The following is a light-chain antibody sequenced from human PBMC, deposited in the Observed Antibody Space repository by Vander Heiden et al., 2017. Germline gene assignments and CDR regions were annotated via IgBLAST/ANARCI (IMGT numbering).Light chain of an antibody. CDR1: QSISSW. J-gene: IGKJ5*01. V-gene: IGKV1-5*03. CDR2: KAS. CDR3: QQDNSYPIT. Sequence: DIQMTQSPSTLSASVGDRVTITCRASQSISSWLAWYQQKPGKAPKVLIYKASSLESGVPSRFSGSGSGTEFTLTISSLQPDDFATYYCQQDNSYPITFGQRTRLEIK.